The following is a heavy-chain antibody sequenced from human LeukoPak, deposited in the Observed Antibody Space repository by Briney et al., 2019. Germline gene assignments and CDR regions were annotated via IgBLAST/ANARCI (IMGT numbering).Heavy chain of an antibody. CDR2: ISAYNGNT. CDR3: ARHHDTLTGYPFDY. Sequence: ASVKVSCKASGYTFTSYGISWVRQAPGQGLEWMGWISAYNGNTNYAQKLQGRVTMTTDTSTSTAYKELRSLRSDDTAVYYCARHHDTLTGYPFDYWGQGALVTVSS. CDR1: GYTFTSYG. J-gene: IGHJ4*02. V-gene: IGHV1-18*01. D-gene: IGHD3-9*01.